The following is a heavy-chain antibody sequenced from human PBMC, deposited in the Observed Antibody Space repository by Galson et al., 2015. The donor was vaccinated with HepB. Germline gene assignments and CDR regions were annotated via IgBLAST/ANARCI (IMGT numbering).Heavy chain of an antibody. J-gene: IGHJ5*02. CDR2: TYYRSKWYN. Sequence: CAISGDSVSSNSAAWNWIRQSPSRGLEWLGRTYYRSKWYNDYAVSVKSRITINPGTSKNQFSLQLNSVTPEDTAVYYCARVDYEDNWFDPWGQGTLVTVSS. D-gene: IGHD4-17*01. CDR1: GDSVSSNSAA. V-gene: IGHV6-1*01. CDR3: ARVDYEDNWFDP.